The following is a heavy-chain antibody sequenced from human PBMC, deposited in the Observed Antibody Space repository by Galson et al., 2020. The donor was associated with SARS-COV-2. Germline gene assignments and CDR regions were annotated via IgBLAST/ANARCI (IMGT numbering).Heavy chain of an antibody. CDR3: TRQLGYCSSTSCADFDY. V-gene: IGHV3-73*01. J-gene: IGHJ4*02. Sequence: GGSLRLSCAASGFTFSGSAMHWVRQASGKGLEWVGRIRSKANSYATAYAASVKGRFTISRDDSKNTAYLQMNNLKTEDTAVYYCTRQLGYCSSTSCADFDYWGQGTLVTVSS. CDR2: IRSKANSYAT. CDR1: GFTFSGSA. D-gene: IGHD2-2*01.